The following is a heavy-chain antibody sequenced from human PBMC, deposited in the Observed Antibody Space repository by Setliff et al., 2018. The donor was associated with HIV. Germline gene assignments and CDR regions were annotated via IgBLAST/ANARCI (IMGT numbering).Heavy chain of an antibody. CDR1: GGSVGSGSYY. CDR3: ARDPPGYGDSNDY. J-gene: IGHJ4*02. V-gene: IGHV4-61*01. Sequence: ASETLSLTCTVSGGSVGSGSYYWSWIRQSPGKGLEWIGYIYYSGSTTYNPTLKSRVTMSIDTSKNQFSLKVRSVSAADTAVYYCARDPPGYGDSNDYWGQGMLATVSS. CDR2: IYYSGST. D-gene: IGHD4-17*01.